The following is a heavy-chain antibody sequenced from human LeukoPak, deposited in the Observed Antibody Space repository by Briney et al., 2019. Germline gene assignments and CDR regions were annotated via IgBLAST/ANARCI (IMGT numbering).Heavy chain of an antibody. CDR2: IIPILGIA. J-gene: IGHJ4*02. CDR3: AEISSSWSLDY. V-gene: IGHV1-69*04. Sequence: SVKVSCKASGGTFSSYAISWVRQAPGQGLEWMGRIIPILGIANYAQKFQGRVTITADKSTSTAYMELSSLRSEDTAVYYCAEISSSWSLDYWGQGTLVIVSS. D-gene: IGHD6-13*01. CDR1: GGTFSSYA.